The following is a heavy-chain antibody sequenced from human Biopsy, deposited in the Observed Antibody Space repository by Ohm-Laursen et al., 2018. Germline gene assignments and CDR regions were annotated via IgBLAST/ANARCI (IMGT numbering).Heavy chain of an antibody. Sequence: ASVKVSCKASGYNFGNYYINWVRKVPGQGLEWLGLVNPVAEATMYAQKFQDRITLTRDASTNTVYMDLTSLTSEDTAVYYCARESPLRLGVCGAIRCFKEVFGMDVWGQGTTVIVSS. J-gene: IGHJ6*02. V-gene: IGHV1-46*01. CDR1: GYNFGNYY. D-gene: IGHD2-21*01. CDR3: ARESPLRLGVCGAIRCFKEVFGMDV. CDR2: VNPVAEAT.